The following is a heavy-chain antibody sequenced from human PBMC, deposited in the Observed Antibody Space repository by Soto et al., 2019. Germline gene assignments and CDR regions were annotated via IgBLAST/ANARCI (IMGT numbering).Heavy chain of an antibody. D-gene: IGHD3-10*01. J-gene: IGHJ6*02. CDR2: INHRGST. V-gene: IGHV4-34*01. Sequence: SESLSLTCAVYGGSFSGYYWSWIRQPPGKGREWIGEINHRGSTNYNPSHKTRVTISVDTPKNQFSLQLGSVPAADTAVYYCARGRIIRSGDFRYYYYYGMDVWGQGTTVTVSS. CDR3: ARGRIIRSGDFRYYYYYGMDV. CDR1: GGSFSGYY.